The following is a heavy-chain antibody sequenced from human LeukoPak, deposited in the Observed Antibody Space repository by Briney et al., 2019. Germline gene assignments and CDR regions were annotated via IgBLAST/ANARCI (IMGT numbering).Heavy chain of an antibody. CDR1: GYTFTSYG. CDR2: ISAYNGNT. J-gene: IGHJ5*02. V-gene: IGHV1-18*01. D-gene: IGHD3-9*01. Sequence: GASVKVSCKASGYTFTSYGISWVRQAPGQGLEWMGCISAYNGNTKYAQMLQGRVTMTTDTSTSTAYMELRSLRSDDTAVYYCARTNRYYDILTGLNWFDPWGQGTLVTVSS. CDR3: ARTNRYYDILTGLNWFDP.